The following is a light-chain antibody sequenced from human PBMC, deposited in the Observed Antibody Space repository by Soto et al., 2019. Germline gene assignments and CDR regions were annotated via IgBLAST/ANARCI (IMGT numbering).Light chain of an antibody. J-gene: IGKJ5*01. CDR2: AAS. Sequence: EMAVTQSPATLSVSPGERATLSCRASQSVASNLAWYQQKPGQTPRLLIYAASTRATGIAARFSGSGSGTDFNLTITSLLSEDCAVYYCQQRHMWPITFGQGTRLEIK. V-gene: IGKV3-15*01. CDR1: QSVASN. CDR3: QQRHMWPIT.